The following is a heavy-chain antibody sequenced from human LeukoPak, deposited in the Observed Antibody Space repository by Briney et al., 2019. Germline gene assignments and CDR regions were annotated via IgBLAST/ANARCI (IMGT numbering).Heavy chain of an antibody. CDR1: GFTFNNYP. V-gene: IGHV3-7*01. J-gene: IGHJ4*02. D-gene: IGHD3-22*01. CDR3: ARDEGNYYDSSGYYHY. Sequence: TGGSLRLSCAASGFTFNNYPMSWVRQAPGKGLEWVANIKQDGSEKYYVDSVKGRFTISRDNAKNSLYLQMNSLRAEDTAVYYCARDEGNYYDSSGYYHYWGQGTLVTVSS. CDR2: IKQDGSEK.